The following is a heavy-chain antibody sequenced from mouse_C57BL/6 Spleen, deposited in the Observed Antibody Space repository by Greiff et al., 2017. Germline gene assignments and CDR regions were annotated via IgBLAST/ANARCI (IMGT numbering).Heavy chain of an antibody. CDR1: GYSFTGYY. D-gene: IGHD1-1*01. V-gene: IGHV1-42*01. J-gene: IGHJ3*01. CDR2: INPSTGGT. CDR3: AIYYYGSSYRWFAY. Sequence: EVKLQESGPELVKPGASVKISCKASGYSFTGYYMNWVKQSPEKSLEWIGEINPSTGGTTYNQKFKAKATLTVDKSSSTAYMQLKSLTSEDSAVYYCAIYYYGSSYRWFAYWGQGTLVTVSA.